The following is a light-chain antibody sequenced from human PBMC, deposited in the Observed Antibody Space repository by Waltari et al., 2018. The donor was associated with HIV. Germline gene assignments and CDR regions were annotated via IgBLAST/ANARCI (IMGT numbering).Light chain of an antibody. CDR1: QSVGSN. J-gene: IGKJ1*01. V-gene: IGKV3-15*01. CDR3: QQYDNWPPR. Sequence: EIVMTQSPASLSMSPGERAIPSCRASQSVGSNLAWSHQKPGQAPRLLIYGASTRATGIPARFSGSGSGTEFTLTISSLQSEDFALYYCQQYDNWPPRFGQGTKVELK. CDR2: GAS.